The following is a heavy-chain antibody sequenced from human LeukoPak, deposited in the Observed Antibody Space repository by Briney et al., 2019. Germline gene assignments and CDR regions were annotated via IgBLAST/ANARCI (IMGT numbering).Heavy chain of an antibody. V-gene: IGHV3-48*04. J-gene: IGHJ5*02. CDR1: GFTFSTYS. CDR3: ARDSRITMVRGSWFDP. CDR2: ISSSSSTI. Sequence: QPGGSLRLSCAASGFTFSTYSMNWVRQAPGKGLEWVSYISSSSSTIYYADSVKGRFTISRDNAKNSLYLQMNSLRAEDTAVYYCARDSRITMVRGSWFDPWGQGTLVTVSS. D-gene: IGHD3-10*01.